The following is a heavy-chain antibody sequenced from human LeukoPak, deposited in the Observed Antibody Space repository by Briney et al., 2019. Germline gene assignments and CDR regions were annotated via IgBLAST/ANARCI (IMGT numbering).Heavy chain of an antibody. Sequence: SETLSLTCTVSGGSISGYYWSWIRQPPGKGLEWIGYIYYSGSTNYNPSLKSRVTIYLDTSKNQFSLKLSPVTAADTAVYYCARLYDFWSGYRRNNWFDPWGQGTLVTVSS. CDR1: GGSISGYY. V-gene: IGHV4-59*08. D-gene: IGHD3-3*01. J-gene: IGHJ5*02. CDR3: ARLYDFWSGYRRNNWFDP. CDR2: IYYSGST.